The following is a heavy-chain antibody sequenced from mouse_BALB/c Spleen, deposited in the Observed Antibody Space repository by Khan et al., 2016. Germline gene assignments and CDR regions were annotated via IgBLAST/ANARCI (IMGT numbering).Heavy chain of an antibody. D-gene: IGHD2-10*01. V-gene: IGHV1-7*01. CDR3: ARWAYYGNYVFAY. CDR1: GYTFTSYW. Sequence: QIQLVQSGPELAKPGASVKMSCKASGYTFTSYWMHWVKQRPGQGLEWIGYINPSTGYTEYNQKFKDKATLTADKSSSTAYMQLSSLTSEDSAVYYCARWAYYGNYVFAYWGQGTLVTVSA. CDR2: INPSTGYT. J-gene: IGHJ3*01.